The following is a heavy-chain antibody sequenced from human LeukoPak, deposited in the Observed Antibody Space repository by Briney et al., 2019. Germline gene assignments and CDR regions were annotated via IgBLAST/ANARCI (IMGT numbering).Heavy chain of an antibody. CDR3: VRPGYCSSNSCPPDH. CDR1: GYSISSGYY. CDR2: IYRSGST. J-gene: IGHJ4*02. Sequence: PSETLSLTCAVSGYSISSGYYWGWIRHPPGKGLEWLGSIYRSGSTYYNPPLKSRVTISVDTSKNQFSLKLSSVTAADTAVYYCVRPGYCSSNSCPPDHWGQGTLVTVSS. D-gene: IGHD2-2*01. V-gene: IGHV4-38-2*01.